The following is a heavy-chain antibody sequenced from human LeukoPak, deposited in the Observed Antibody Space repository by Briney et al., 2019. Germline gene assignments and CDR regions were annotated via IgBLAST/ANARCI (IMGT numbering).Heavy chain of an antibody. Sequence: PGGSLRLSCAASGLTFSSYAINWVRQAPGKGLEWVSTTSGSGGSTYYADSVKGRFTISRDNSQNTLYLQMNSLRAEDTAVYYCAKDSAGPRNYYDTSGYLDYWGQGTLVTVSS. D-gene: IGHD3-22*01. V-gene: IGHV3-23*01. CDR2: TSGSGGST. CDR1: GLTFSSYA. J-gene: IGHJ4*02. CDR3: AKDSAGPRNYYDTSGYLDY.